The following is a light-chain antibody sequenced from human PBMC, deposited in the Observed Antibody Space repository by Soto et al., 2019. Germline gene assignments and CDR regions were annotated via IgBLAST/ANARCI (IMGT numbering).Light chain of an antibody. V-gene: IGKV1-39*01. CDR2: AAS. Sequence: DVQMTQSPSSLSASLGNRVTIXXRASQSISTYLNWYQQKPGKAPKVXIYAASSLQSGVPSRFSGSGSGTLFTLTISSLQPEDFATYYCQQTSSTPVTFGQGTRLEIK. CDR3: QQTSSTPVT. CDR1: QSISTY. J-gene: IGKJ5*01.